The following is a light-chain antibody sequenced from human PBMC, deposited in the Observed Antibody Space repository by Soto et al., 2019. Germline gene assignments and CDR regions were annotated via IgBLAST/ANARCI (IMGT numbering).Light chain of an antibody. CDR2: EVN. CDR3: SSYTTSSTLA. V-gene: IGLV2-14*01. Sequence: QSVLTQPASVSGSPGQSITISCTGTSSDVGGYNFVPSYQQYPGTAPKVMIYEVNNRPSGVSDRFSGSKSGNTASLTISGLQAEDEADYYCSSYTTSSTLAFGTGTKVTVL. J-gene: IGLJ1*01. CDR1: SSDVGGYNF.